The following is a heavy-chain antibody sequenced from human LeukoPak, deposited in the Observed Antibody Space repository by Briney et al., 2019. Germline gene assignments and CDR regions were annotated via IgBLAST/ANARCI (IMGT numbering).Heavy chain of an antibody. D-gene: IGHD3-16*01. J-gene: IGHJ6*03. CDR1: GFTFKNAW. V-gene: IGHV3-15*01. CDR3: ITGPMVLYLGGPPKSPYSYMDV. CDR2: IKSKTAGGTT. Sequence: GGSLRLSCLASGFTFKNAWMTWVRQSPGKGLEWLGRIKSKTAGGTTDYATFVKGRFTISRDDSNNTLSLQLNSLKTDDTAVYYCITGPMVLYLGGPPKSPYSYMDVWGKGTTVTVSS.